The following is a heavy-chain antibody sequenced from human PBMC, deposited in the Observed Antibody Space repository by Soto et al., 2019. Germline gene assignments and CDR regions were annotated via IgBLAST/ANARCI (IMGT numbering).Heavy chain of an antibody. Sequence: SVKVSCKASGGTFSNYPISWVRQAPGQGLEWMGGIIPIFGTTNYAQKFQGKVTITADKSKRKAYMELSRLRSEDTAVYYCARDQLGVTNTSTYYYHGMDVCGQGTTVTVSS. CDR3: ARDQLGVTNTSTYYYHGMDV. J-gene: IGHJ6*02. CDR1: GGTFSNYP. D-gene: IGHD4-4*01. CDR2: IIPIFGTT. V-gene: IGHV1-69*06.